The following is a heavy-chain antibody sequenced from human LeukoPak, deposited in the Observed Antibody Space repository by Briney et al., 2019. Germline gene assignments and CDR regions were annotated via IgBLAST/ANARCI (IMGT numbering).Heavy chain of an antibody. CDR1: GGSLSIYY. D-gene: IGHD5-24*01. CDR2: IYYSGST. CDR3: ARATKDAFDI. V-gene: IGHV4-59*13. J-gene: IGHJ3*02. Sequence: TSETLSLTCTVSGGSLSIYYWSWMREPPGKGVVWIGYIYYSGSTSYNPSLKSRVTISVDTANNQFSLKLSSVTAAETAVYYCARATKDAFDIWGQGTMVTVSS.